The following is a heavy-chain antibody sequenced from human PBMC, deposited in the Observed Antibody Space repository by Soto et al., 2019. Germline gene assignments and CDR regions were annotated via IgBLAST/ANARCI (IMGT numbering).Heavy chain of an antibody. CDR3: AKSSSSKDYYYYYGMDV. V-gene: IGHV3-23*01. CDR2: ISGSGGST. Sequence: EVQLLESGGGLVQPGGSLRLSCAASGFTFSSYAMSWVRQAPGKGLEWVSAISGSGGSTYYADSVKGRLTISRDNSKNTLYLQMNSLRAEDTAVYYCAKSSSSKDYYYYYGMDVWGQGTTVTVSS. CDR1: GFTFSSYA. J-gene: IGHJ6*02. D-gene: IGHD6-6*01.